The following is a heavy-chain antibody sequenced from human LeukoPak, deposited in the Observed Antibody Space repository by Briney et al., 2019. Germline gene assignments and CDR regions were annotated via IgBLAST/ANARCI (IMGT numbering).Heavy chain of an antibody. J-gene: IGHJ4*02. CDR2: ISGSGGSI. CDR3: GKTRGGVVATTSDY. Sequence: GGSLRLSCAASGFIFSSYAMSWVRQAPGKGLEWVSVISGSGGSIYDADSVKGRFTISRDNSKNTLYLQMNSLRVEDTAVYYCGKTRGGVVATTSDYWGQGTLVTVSS. CDR1: GFIFSSYA. V-gene: IGHV3-23*01. D-gene: IGHD5-12*01.